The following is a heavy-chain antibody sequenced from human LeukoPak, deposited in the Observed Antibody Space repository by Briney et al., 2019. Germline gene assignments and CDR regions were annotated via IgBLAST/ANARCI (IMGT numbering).Heavy chain of an antibody. CDR1: GFIFSNYW. J-gene: IGHJ5*02. CDR2: IKQDGSEK. Sequence: GGSLRLSCAASGFIFSNYWMSWVRQAPGKGLEWVANIKQDGSEKYYVDSVKGRFTISRDNSKNTLYLQINSLRVEDTAIYYCARGIGNGYSGYGFRWFDPWGQGALVSVSS. CDR3: ARGIGNGYSGYGFRWFDP. V-gene: IGHV3-7*01. D-gene: IGHD5-12*01.